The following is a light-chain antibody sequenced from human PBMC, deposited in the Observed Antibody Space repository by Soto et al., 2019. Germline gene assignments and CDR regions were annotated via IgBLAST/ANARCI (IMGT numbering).Light chain of an antibody. CDR2: DAS. CDR3: QQYGSPPQT. V-gene: IGKV3-20*01. J-gene: IGKJ2*01. Sequence: EIVLTHSPGTLSLSPGERSTLSCRASQRLTGSSLGWYQQKPGQAPRLLIYDASKRATGIPDRFSGSGSGTDFTLIISRLEPEDFAVYYCQQYGSPPQTFGQGTKVDIK. CDR1: QRLTGSS.